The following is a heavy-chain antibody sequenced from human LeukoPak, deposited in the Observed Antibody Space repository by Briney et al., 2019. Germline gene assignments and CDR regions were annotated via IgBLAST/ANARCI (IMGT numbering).Heavy chain of an antibody. D-gene: IGHD3-10*01. CDR1: GGSVSSGDYY. CDR3: AATFGSDSYYYYYYGMAV. V-gene: IGHV4-30-4*01. J-gene: IGHJ6*02. CDR2: THSSGNT. Sequence: PSQTLSLTCTVSGGSVSSGDYYWIWIRQPPGKGLEWIGYTHSSGNTFYNPPLKRRTTISVAPSQNHFSLRLTSVTAADSAVFYCAATFGSDSYYYYYYGMAVWGQGTSVTVS.